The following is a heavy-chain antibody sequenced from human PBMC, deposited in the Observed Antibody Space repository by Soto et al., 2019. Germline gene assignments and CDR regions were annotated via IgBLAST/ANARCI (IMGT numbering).Heavy chain of an antibody. Sequence: PGESLKISCKGSGYRFTNYWIAWVRQMPGKGLEWMGIIYPGDSDTRYSPSFQGQVTISADKSISTAYLQWSSLKASDTAMYYCASQEMATKNVDAFDIWGQGTMVTVSS. J-gene: IGHJ3*02. CDR2: IYPGDSDT. CDR1: GYRFTNYW. V-gene: IGHV5-51*01. D-gene: IGHD5-12*01. CDR3: ASQEMATKNVDAFDI.